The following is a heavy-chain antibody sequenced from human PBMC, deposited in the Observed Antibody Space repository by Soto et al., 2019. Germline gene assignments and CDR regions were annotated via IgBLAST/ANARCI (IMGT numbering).Heavy chain of an antibody. V-gene: IGHV1-18*01. Sequence: ASVKVSCKASGYTFTSYGISWVRQAPGQGLEWMGWISAYNGNTNYAQKLQGRVTMTTDTSTSTAYMELRSLRPDDTAVYYCASYCGGDCYSPYYYGMDVWGQGTTVTVSS. CDR3: ASYCGGDCYSPYYYGMDV. D-gene: IGHD2-21*02. J-gene: IGHJ6*02. CDR2: ISAYNGNT. CDR1: GYTFTSYG.